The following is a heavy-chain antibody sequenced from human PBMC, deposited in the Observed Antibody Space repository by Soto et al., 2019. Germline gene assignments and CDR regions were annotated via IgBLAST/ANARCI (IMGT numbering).Heavy chain of an antibody. CDR3: AADLGGDSFDY. V-gene: IGHV1-58*01. D-gene: IGHD2-21*01. CDR1: GFTFTSSA. Sequence: SVKVSCKASGFTFTSSAVQWVRQARGQRLEWIGWIVVGSGNTNYAQKFQERVTITRDMSTSTAYMELGSLRSEDTAVYYCAADLGGDSFDYWGQGTLVTVSS. J-gene: IGHJ4*02. CDR2: IVVGSGNT.